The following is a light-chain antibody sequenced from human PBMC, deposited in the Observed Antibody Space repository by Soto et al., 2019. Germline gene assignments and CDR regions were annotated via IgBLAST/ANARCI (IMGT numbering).Light chain of an antibody. CDR1: RSDVGGYNY. J-gene: IGLJ3*02. Sequence: QSALTQPASVSGSPGQSITISCTGTRSDVGGYNYVSWYQQHPGKAPKLMIYEVSNRPSGVSNRFSGSKSGNTASLTISGLQAEDEADYYCSSYTGSSTLVFGGGTKLTVL. CDR2: EVS. V-gene: IGLV2-14*01. CDR3: SSYTGSSTLV.